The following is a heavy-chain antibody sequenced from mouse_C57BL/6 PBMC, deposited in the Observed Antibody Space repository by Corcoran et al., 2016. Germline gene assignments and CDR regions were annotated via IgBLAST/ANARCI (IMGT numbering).Heavy chain of an antibody. D-gene: IGHD1-1*01. Sequence: QVQLQQSGAELVKPGASVKISCKASGYAFSSYWMNWVKQRPGKGLEWIGQIYPGDGDTNYNGKFKGKATLTADKSSSTAYMQLSSLTSEDSAVYFCARCLTTVVSPYFDYWGQGTTLTVSS. CDR1: GYAFSSYW. J-gene: IGHJ2*01. CDR3: ARCLTTVVSPYFDY. CDR2: IYPGDGDT. V-gene: IGHV1-80*01.